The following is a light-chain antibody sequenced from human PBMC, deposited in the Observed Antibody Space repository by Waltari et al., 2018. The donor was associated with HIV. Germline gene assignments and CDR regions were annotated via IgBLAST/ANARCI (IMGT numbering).Light chain of an antibody. CDR1: SSYVRSYNL. J-gene: IGLJ1*01. Sequence: QSALTQPAPVSGSPGQSNTISCTGTSSYVRSYNLVPWYQQYPGQVPQPMIYELTQRPSGVSNRFSGSKSGNTASLTISGLQAEDEADYSCCSYAGSRTYVFGTGTKVPVL. V-gene: IGLV2-23*02. CDR3: CSYAGSRTYV. CDR2: ELT.